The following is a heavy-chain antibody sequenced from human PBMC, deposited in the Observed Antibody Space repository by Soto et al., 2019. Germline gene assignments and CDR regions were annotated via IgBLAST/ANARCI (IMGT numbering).Heavy chain of an antibody. D-gene: IGHD3-3*01. CDR2: ISSSSSTI. V-gene: IGHV3-48*01. CDR1: GFPFSSFI. CDR3: ARVGYPDFWGIDY. Sequence: EVQLVESGGGLVQPGGSLRLSCAASGFPFSSFIMNWVRQAPGKGLEWVSYISSSSSTIYYADSVKGRFTISRDNAKNSLHLQMNSLRAEDTAVYYCARVGYPDFWGIDYWGQGALVTVSS. J-gene: IGHJ4*02.